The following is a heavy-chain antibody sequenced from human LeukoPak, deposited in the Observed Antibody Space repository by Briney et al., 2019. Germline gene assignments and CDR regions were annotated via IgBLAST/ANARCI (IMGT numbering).Heavy chain of an antibody. CDR2: TSYDGSNK. CDR3: ARGFILSYYMDV. J-gene: IGHJ6*03. Sequence: GGSLRLSCAASGFTFSSYAMHWVRQAPGKGLEWVAVTSYDGSNKYYAGSVKGRFTISRDNCKNTLYLQMTSLRAEDTAVYYCARGFILSYYMDVWRKGTTVTVSS. CDR1: GFTFSSYA. V-gene: IGHV3-30*01. D-gene: IGHD3-16*01.